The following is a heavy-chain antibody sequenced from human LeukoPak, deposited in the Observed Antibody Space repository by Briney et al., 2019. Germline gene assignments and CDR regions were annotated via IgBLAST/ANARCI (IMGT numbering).Heavy chain of an antibody. J-gene: IGHJ4*02. V-gene: IGHV3-7*01. CDR2: IRQDGSEK. D-gene: IGHD3-10*01. Sequence: GGSLRLSCAASGFTFSSYWMSWVRQAPGKGLEWVANIRQDGSEKYYVDSVKGRFTISRDNAKNSLCLQMNSLRAEDTAVYYCAKGHYYGSGSLDYWGQGTLVTVSS. CDR1: GFTFSSYW. CDR3: AKGHYYGSGSLDY.